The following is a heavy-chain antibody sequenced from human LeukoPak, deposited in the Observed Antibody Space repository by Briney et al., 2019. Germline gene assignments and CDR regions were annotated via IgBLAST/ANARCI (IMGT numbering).Heavy chain of an antibody. CDR3: AKAGNCDIFDY. D-gene: IGHD3-9*01. J-gene: IGHJ4*02. Sequence: GGSLRLSCAAAGSTVSSYGMRSVRQAPGKGRECVAFIRYDGSNKYYADSVKGRFTISRDNSKNTLYLQMNSLRAEDTAVYYCAKAGNCDIFDYWGQGTLVTVSS. V-gene: IGHV3-30*02. CDR2: IRYDGSNK. CDR1: GSTVSSYG.